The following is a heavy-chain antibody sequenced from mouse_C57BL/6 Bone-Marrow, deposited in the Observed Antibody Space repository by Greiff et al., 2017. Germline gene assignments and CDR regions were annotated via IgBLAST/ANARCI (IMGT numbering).Heavy chain of an antibody. V-gene: IGHV1-55*01. J-gene: IGHJ4*01. CDR3: ARKDTTVVAEDAMDY. Sequence: VQLQQPGAELVKPGASVKMSCKASGYTFTSYWLTWVKQRPGQGLEWIGDIYPGSGSTNYNEKFKSKATLTVDTSSSTAYMQLSSLTSEDSAVYYCARKDTTVVAEDAMDYWGQGTSVTVSS. CDR1: GYTFTSYW. CDR2: IYPGSGST. D-gene: IGHD1-1*01.